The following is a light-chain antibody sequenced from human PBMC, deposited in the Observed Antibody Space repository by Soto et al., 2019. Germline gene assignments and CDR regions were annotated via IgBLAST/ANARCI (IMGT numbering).Light chain of an antibody. Sequence: IVLTQSPAALSLSPGERATHSCRASQSVTSYLAWYQQRPGQAPRLLINDASRRATGIPDRFSGSGSGADFTLTISSLEPEDFAVYYCQQRSSWPITFGQRTRLEIK. CDR1: QSVTSY. CDR2: DAS. J-gene: IGKJ5*01. V-gene: IGKV3-11*01. CDR3: QQRSSWPIT.